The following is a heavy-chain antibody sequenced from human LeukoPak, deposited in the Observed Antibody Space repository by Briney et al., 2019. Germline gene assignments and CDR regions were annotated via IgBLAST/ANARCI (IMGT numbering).Heavy chain of an antibody. CDR2: IYYSGST. J-gene: IGHJ3*02. Sequence: SQTLSLTCTVSGGSISSGGYYWSWIRQHPGKGLEWIGYIYYSGSTYYNPSLKSRVTISVDTSKNQFSLKLSSVTAADTAVYYCARVRGYDFWSGYPDAFDIWGQGTMVTVSS. CDR1: GGSISSGGYY. V-gene: IGHV4-31*03. D-gene: IGHD3-3*01. CDR3: ARVRGYDFWSGYPDAFDI.